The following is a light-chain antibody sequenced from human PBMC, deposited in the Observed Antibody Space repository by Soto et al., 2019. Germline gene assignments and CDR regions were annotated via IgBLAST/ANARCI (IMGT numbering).Light chain of an antibody. CDR2: GAS. CDR3: EQYCSSRP. J-gene: IGKJ1*01. V-gene: IGKV3-20*01. Sequence: EIVLTQSPGTLSLSPGERATLSCRASQSVSSSYLAWYQQKPGQAPRLLIYGASSRATGIPDRFSGSGSGTDFTLTISRLEPEDFSVYYCEQYCSSRPFGQGTEV. CDR1: QSVSSSY.